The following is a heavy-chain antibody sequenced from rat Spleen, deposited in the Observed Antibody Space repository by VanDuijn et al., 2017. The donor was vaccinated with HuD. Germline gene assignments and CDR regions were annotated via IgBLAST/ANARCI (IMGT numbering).Heavy chain of an antibody. CDR2: IRTKPNFYAT. Sequence: VQVVESGGGLVQPKESLKISCAASGFTFSNAAMYWVRQAPGKGLECIARIRTKPNFYATYYAASVKGRFTISRDDSKNMLYLQMDNLKTEDTAMYYCTTETTGSPGAYWGQGTLVTVSS. J-gene: IGHJ3*01. CDR3: TTETTGSPGAY. D-gene: IGHD1-11*01. CDR1: GFTFSNAA. V-gene: IGHV10-5*01.